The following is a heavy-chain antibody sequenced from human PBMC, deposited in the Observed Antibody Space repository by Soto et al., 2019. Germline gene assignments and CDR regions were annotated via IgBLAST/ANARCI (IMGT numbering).Heavy chain of an antibody. Sequence: PSETLSLTCAVSGCSISSSNWWSWVRQPPGQGMEWIGEIYQSGSTNYNPSLKSRVTISVDKSKNQFSLKLRSVTAADTAVYYCASVRGGYYYAMDVWGQGTTVT. CDR3: ASVRGGYYYAMDV. CDR1: GCSISSSNW. V-gene: IGHV4-4*02. J-gene: IGHJ6*02. CDR2: IYQSGST. D-gene: IGHD3-10*02.